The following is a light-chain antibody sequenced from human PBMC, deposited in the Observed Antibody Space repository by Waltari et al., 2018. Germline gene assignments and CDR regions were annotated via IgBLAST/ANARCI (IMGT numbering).Light chain of an antibody. CDR3: ASWDDGLNGWV. Sequence: QSVLTQAPSASGTPGQRVTLSCSGSSSNIGTNPVNSYHQVPGTAPKLLIFYNNERPSGVPDRLSGSKSGTSASLAISGLQSEDEADYYCASWDDGLNGWVFGGGTRLTVL. CDR2: YNN. CDR1: SSNIGTNP. J-gene: IGLJ3*02. V-gene: IGLV1-44*01.